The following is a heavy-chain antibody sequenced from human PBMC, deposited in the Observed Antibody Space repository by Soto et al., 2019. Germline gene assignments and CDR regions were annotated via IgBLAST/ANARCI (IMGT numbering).Heavy chain of an antibody. V-gene: IGHV1-69*13. Sequence: ASVKVSCKASGGTFSSYAISWVRQAPGQGLEWMGGIIPIFGTANYAQKFQGRVTITADESTSTAYMELSSLRSEDTAVYYCARGDTAMVSYYYYGMDVWGQGTTVTVSS. CDR3: ARGDTAMVSYYYYGMDV. CDR2: IIPIFGTA. D-gene: IGHD5-18*01. CDR1: GGTFSSYA. J-gene: IGHJ6*02.